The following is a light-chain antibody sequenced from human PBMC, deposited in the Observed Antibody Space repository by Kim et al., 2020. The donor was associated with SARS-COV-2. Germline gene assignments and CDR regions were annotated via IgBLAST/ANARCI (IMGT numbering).Light chain of an antibody. CDR2: DDS. V-gene: IGLV6-57*03. Sequence: GKTVTISCTRSCCSIAMNYVQWYLQRPGNAPTTVIFDDSQRPSGVPDRFSGSIDSSSDSASLTISGLKTEDEADYYCQSYDSSNWVFGGGTQLTVL. CDR3: QSYDSSNWV. J-gene: IGLJ3*02. CDR1: CCSIAMNY.